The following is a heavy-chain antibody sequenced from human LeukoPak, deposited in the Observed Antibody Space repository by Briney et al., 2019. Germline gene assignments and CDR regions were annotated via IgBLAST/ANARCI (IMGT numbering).Heavy chain of an antibody. CDR2: ISGSGGST. CDR3: AKGDLSDSSGYYYVFNYYYYMDV. D-gene: IGHD3-22*01. CDR1: GLTFSSYA. J-gene: IGHJ6*03. V-gene: IGHV3-23*01. Sequence: GGSLRLSCAASGLTFSSYAMSWVRQAPGKGLEWVSAISGSGGSTYYADSVKGRFTISRDNSKNTLYLQMNSLRAEDTAVYYCAKGDLSDSSGYYYVFNYYYYMDVWGKGTTVTVSS.